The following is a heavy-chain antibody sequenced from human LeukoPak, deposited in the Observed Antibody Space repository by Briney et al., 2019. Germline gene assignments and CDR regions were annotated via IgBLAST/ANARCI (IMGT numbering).Heavy chain of an antibody. CDR3: AKVLLWFGELPYYFDY. D-gene: IGHD3-10*01. CDR1: GFTFSSYA. V-gene: IGHV3-23*01. J-gene: IGHJ4*02. CDR2: ISGSGGST. Sequence: GGSLGLSCAASGFTFSSYAMSWVRQAPGKGLEWVSAISGSGGSTYYADSVKGRFTISRDNSKNTLYLQMNGLRAEGTAVYYCAKVLLWFGELPYYFDYWGQGTLVTVSS.